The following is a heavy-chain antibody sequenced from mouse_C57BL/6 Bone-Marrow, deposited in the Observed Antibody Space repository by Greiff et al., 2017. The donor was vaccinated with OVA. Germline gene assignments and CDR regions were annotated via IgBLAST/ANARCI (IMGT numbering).Heavy chain of an antibody. J-gene: IGHJ1*03. Sequence: VQGVESGGGLVKPGGSLKLSCAASGFTFSSYAMSWVRQTPEKRLEWVATISDGGSYTYYPDNVKGRFTISRDNAKNNLYLQMSHLKSEDTAMYYCARDRSWYFDVWGTGTTVTVSS. CDR3: ARDRSWYFDV. V-gene: IGHV5-4*01. CDR2: ISDGGSYT. CDR1: GFTFSSYA.